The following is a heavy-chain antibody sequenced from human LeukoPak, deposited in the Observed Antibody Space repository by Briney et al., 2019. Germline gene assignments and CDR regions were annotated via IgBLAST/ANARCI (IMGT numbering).Heavy chain of an antibody. CDR3: AKETPLWLLLAAFDY. Sequence: PGGSLRLSCTASGFTFSSYAMSWVRQAPGKGLEWVSAISGSGGGTYYADSVEGRFTISRDNSKNTLYPQMNSLRAEDTAVYYCAKETPLWLLLAAFDYWGQGTLVTVSS. CDR2: ISGSGGGT. J-gene: IGHJ4*02. V-gene: IGHV3-23*01. CDR1: GFTFSSYA. D-gene: IGHD3-22*01.